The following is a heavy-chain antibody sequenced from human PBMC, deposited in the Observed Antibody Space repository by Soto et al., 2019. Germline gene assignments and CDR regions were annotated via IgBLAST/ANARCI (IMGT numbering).Heavy chain of an antibody. Sequence: EVQLVESGGGLVQPGGSLRLSCAASGFAFSNNWMHWVRQAPGKGLEWVSRIKIDGSSTNYADSVKGRFTISRDNAKNTLYLQMSGLGADDTAIYYCASYYYYYYMDVWGKGTTVTVSS. CDR2: IKIDGSST. CDR3: ASYYYYYYMDV. V-gene: IGHV3-74*01. CDR1: GFAFSNNW. J-gene: IGHJ6*03.